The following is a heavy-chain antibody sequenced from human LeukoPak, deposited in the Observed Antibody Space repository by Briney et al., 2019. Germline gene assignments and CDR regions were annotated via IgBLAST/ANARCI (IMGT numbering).Heavy chain of an antibody. CDR1: SGSISSGSYY. V-gene: IGHV4-61*02. D-gene: IGHD3-10*01. J-gene: IGHJ5*02. CDR2: IYTSGNT. CDR3: AGHYGSGMDYFDP. Sequence: PSETLSLTCTVSSGSISSGSYYWSWIRQPAGKGLEWIGRIYTSGNTNYNPSLNSRVTISVDTSKNQCSLKLTSVTAADTAVYYCAGHYGSGMDYFDPWGQGTLVTVSS.